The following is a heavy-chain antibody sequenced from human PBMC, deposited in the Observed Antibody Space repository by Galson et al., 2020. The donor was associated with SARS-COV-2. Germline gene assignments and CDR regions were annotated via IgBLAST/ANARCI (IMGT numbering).Heavy chain of an antibody. V-gene: IGHV1-2*02. J-gene: IGHJ4*02. Sequence: ASVKVFCKASGYTFTGYYMHWVRQAPGQGLEWMGWINPNSGGTNYAQKFQGRVTMTRDTSISPAYMELSRLRSDDTAVYYCAGNYDDSSGPRDWGQGTLVTVSS. D-gene: IGHD3-22*01. CDR2: INPNSGGT. CDR1: GYTFTGYY. CDR3: AGNYDDSSGPRD.